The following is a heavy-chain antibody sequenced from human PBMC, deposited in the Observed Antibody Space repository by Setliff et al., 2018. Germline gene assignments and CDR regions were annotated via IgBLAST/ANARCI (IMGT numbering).Heavy chain of an antibody. V-gene: IGHV3-7*01. Sequence: GSLRLSCAASGFTFSSLWMSWVRQAPGKGLEWVANINQDGSAKYYVDSVKGRFTISRDNAKNSLYLQMNSLRAEDTAVYYCAKVPNSGGYAGPFDFWGQGTLVTVSS. CDR3: AKVPNSGGYAGPFDF. D-gene: IGHD5-12*01. CDR2: INQDGSAK. CDR1: GFTFSSLW. J-gene: IGHJ4*02.